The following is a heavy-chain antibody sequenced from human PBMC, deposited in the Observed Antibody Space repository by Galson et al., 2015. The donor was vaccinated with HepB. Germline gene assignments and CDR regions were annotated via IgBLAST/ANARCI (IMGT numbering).Heavy chain of an antibody. CDR1: GFTFSSYA. Sequence: SLRLSCAASGFTFSSYAMHWVRQAPGKGLEWVAVISYDGSNKYYADSVKGRFTISRDNSKNTLYLQMNSLRAEDTAVYYCARGSDILTVDYWGQGTLVTVSS. CDR3: ARGSDILTVDY. V-gene: IGHV3-30-3*01. CDR2: ISYDGSNK. D-gene: IGHD3-9*01. J-gene: IGHJ4*02.